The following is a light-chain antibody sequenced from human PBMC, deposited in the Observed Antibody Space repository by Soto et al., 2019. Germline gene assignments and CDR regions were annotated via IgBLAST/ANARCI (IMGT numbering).Light chain of an antibody. V-gene: IGLV2-11*01. CDR1: SSDVGGYNY. Sequence: LTQPRSVSGSPGQSVTISCTGTSSDVGGYNYVSWYQQHPGKAPKLMIYDVSKRPSGVPDRFSGSKSGNTASLTISGLQAEDGADYYCCSYAGSYTYVFGTGTKVTVL. J-gene: IGLJ1*01. CDR2: DVS. CDR3: CSYAGSYTYV.